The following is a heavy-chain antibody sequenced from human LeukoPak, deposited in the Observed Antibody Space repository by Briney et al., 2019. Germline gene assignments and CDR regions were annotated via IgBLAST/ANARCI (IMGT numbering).Heavy chain of an antibody. CDR1: GGTFSSYA. CDR2: IIPILGIA. CDR3: ARDVLVGATTMAFDI. D-gene: IGHD1-26*01. V-gene: IGHV1-69*04. J-gene: IGHJ3*02. Sequence: SVKVSCKASGGTFSSYAIGWVRQAPGQGLEWMGRIIPILGIANYAQKFQGRVTITADKSTSTAYMELSSLRPEDTAVYYCARDVLVGATTMAFDIWGQGTMVTVSS.